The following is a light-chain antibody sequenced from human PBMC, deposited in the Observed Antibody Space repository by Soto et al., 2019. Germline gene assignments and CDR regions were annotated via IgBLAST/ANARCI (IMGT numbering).Light chain of an antibody. V-gene: IGKV3-20*01. CDR1: QSVSSNS. J-gene: IGKJ4*01. Sequence: EIVLTQSPGTLSLSPGERATLTCRASQSVSSNSLAWYQQKPGQAPRLLIYGASSRATGIIDRFSGSGSGTDFTLTISRLEPEDFAVYYCQQYGSSPLTFGGGTKLEIK. CDR3: QQYGSSPLT. CDR2: GAS.